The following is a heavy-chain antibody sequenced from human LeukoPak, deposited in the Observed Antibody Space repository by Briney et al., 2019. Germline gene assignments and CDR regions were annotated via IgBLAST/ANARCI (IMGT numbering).Heavy chain of an antibody. Sequence: GASVKVSCKTSEYTVTDYDLHWVRQAPGQGLEWMGWINPHSGATNYAQKFQGRVTMTRDTSLSTVFVELNRLTSDDTAVYYCSRDQQVRGVILRGPFDYWGQGTLVTVST. V-gene: IGHV1-2*02. CDR2: INPHSGAT. D-gene: IGHD3-10*01. CDR1: EYTVTDYD. J-gene: IGHJ4*02. CDR3: SRDQQVRGVILRGPFDY.